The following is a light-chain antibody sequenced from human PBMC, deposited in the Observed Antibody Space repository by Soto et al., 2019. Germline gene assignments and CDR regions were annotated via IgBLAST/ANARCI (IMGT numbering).Light chain of an antibody. CDR2: KAS. CDR3: QQYHGYWT. V-gene: IGKV1-5*03. J-gene: IGKJ1*01. Sequence: DIQMTQSPSTLSASVGDRVTITCRASQSISSWLAWYQQKPGKAPKLLIYKASSLQSGVPSRFSGSESGTEFTLTISSLQPDDFATYYCQQYHGYWTFGQGTKVEIK. CDR1: QSISSW.